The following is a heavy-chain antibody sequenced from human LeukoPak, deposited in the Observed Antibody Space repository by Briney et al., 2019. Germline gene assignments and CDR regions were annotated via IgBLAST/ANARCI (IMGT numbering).Heavy chain of an antibody. CDR2: IYCTGTT. V-gene: IGHV4-39*01. CDR1: GDSISSSTYY. CDR3: ARGMRTFDY. J-gene: IGHJ4*02. Sequence: DPSETLSLTCTVSGDSISSSTYYWGWIRQPPGKGLEWIGSIYCTGTTYYNPSFKSRVTISVDTSKNLFSLKLSSVTAADTAVYYCARGMRTFDYCGQESLVTVSS.